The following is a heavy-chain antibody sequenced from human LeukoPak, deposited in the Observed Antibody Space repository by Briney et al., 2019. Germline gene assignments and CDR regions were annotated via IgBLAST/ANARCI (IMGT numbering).Heavy chain of an antibody. V-gene: IGHV1-18*01. CDR3: ARQYCSSTSCSENWFDP. CDR1: GYTFTSYD. Sequence: ASVKVSCKASGYTFTSYDIDWVRQAPGQGLEWMGWISAYNGNTNYAQKLQGRVTMTTDTSTSTAYMELRSLRSDDTAVYYCARQYCSSTSCSENWFDPWGQGTLVTVSS. CDR2: ISAYNGNT. D-gene: IGHD2-2*01. J-gene: IGHJ5*02.